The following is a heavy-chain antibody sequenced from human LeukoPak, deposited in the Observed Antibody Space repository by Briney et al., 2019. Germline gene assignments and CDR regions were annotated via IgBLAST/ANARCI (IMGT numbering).Heavy chain of an antibody. CDR1: GFIFSDHY. CDR3: ARDRVSRYGMDV. Sequence: GGSLRLSCAASGFIFSDHYMNWIRQAPGKGLEWVSCISSSGTTIYYADSVKGRFTISRDNARNSLYLQMNSLRAEDTAVYYCARDRVSRYGMDVWGQGTTVTVFS. CDR2: ISSSGTTI. J-gene: IGHJ6*02. V-gene: IGHV3-11*01. D-gene: IGHD3-10*01.